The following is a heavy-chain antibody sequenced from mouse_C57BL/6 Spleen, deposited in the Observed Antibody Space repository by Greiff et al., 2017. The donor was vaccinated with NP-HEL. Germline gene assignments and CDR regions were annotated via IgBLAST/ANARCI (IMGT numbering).Heavy chain of an antibody. CDR3: TRVYYSNRYWYFDV. J-gene: IGHJ1*03. CDR1: GYTFTDYE. Sequence: VHLVESGAELVRPGASVTLSCKASGYTFTDYEMHWVKQTPVHGLEWIGAIDPETGGTAYNQKFKGKAILTADKSSSTAYMELRSLTSEDSAVYYCTRVYYSNRYWYFDVWGTGTTVTVSS. D-gene: IGHD2-5*01. V-gene: IGHV1-15*01. CDR2: IDPETGGT.